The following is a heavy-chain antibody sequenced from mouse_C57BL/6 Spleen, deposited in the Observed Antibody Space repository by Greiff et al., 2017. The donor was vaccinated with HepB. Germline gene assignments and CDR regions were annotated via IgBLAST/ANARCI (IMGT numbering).Heavy chain of an antibody. J-gene: IGHJ4*01. V-gene: IGHV5-15*01. CDR3: ARRTLDSSGYVGYAMDY. Sequence: EVQGVESGGGLVQPGGSLKLSCAASGFTFSDYGMAWVRQAPRKGPEWVAFISNLAYSIYYADTVTGRFTISRENAKNTLYLEMSSLRSEDTAMYYCARRTLDSSGYVGYAMDYWGQGTSVTVSS. CDR2: ISNLAYSI. D-gene: IGHD3-2*02. CDR1: GFTFSDYG.